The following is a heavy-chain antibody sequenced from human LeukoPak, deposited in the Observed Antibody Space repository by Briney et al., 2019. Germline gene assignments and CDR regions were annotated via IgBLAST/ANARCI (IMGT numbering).Heavy chain of an antibody. V-gene: IGHV3-30*04. CDR1: GFTFSSYA. D-gene: IGHD3-16*01. Sequence: PGGSLRLSCAASGFTFSSYAMHWVRQAPGKGLEWVAVISYDGSNKYYADSVKGRFTISGDNSKNTLSLQMNRLRAEDTAVFYCAKGFGWNHHDSSDYWGQGTLVTVSS. CDR2: ISYDGSNK. CDR3: AKGFGWNHHDSSDY. J-gene: IGHJ4*02.